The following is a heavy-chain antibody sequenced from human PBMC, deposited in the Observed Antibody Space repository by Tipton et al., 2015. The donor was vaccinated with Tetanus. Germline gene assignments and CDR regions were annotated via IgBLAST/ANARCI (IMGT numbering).Heavy chain of an antibody. CDR1: GFPFSRYW. CDR2: INPDGSAK. D-gene: IGHD5/OR15-5a*01. J-gene: IGHJ4*02. CDR3: AKDGCFSMGCLGSDF. Sequence: SLRLSCVASGFPFSRYWTTWVRQAPGKGLEWVANINPDGSAKYYVDSVKGRFTISRDNSKNTLYLQMNSLRAEDTAIYYCAKDGCFSMGCLGSDFWGQGNLVTVSS. V-gene: IGHV3-7*03.